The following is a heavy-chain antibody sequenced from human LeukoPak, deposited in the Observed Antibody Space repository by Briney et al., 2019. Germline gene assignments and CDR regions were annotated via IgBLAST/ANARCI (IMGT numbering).Heavy chain of an antibody. CDR3: ARDLKEGYSSSSDMIN. CDR1: GGSISSGGYY. CDR2: IYHSGST. V-gene: IGHV4-30-2*01. D-gene: IGHD6-6*01. Sequence: SETLSLTCTVSGGSISSGGYYWSWIRQPPGKGLEWIGYIYHSGSTYYNPSLKSRVTISVDRSKNQFSLKLSSVTAADTAVYYCARDLKEGYSSSSDMINWGQGTLVTVSS. J-gene: IGHJ4*02.